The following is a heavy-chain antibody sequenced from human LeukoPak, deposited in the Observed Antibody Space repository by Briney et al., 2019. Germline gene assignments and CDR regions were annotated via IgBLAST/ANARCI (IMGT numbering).Heavy chain of an antibody. CDR3: ATDGVAVIWSRREIVAYALDI. J-gene: IGHJ3*02. CDR1: GYTLTELS. Sequence: ASVKVSCKVFGYTLTELSMHWVRQAPGKGLEWMGGFDPEDGETIYAQKFQGRVTMTEDTSTNTAYMELSSLRSEDTAVYYYATDGVAVIWSRREIVAYALDIWGQGTMVTVSS. CDR2: FDPEDGET. D-gene: IGHD3-3*01. V-gene: IGHV1-24*01.